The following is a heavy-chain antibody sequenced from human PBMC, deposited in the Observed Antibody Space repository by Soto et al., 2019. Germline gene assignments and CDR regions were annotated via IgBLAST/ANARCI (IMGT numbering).Heavy chain of an antibody. CDR2: IIPIFGTA. J-gene: IGHJ6*02. CDR3: ARGLIQLWFEAYYYYGMNV. Sequence: ASVKVSCKASGGTFSSYAISWVRQAPGQGLEWMGGIIPIFGTANYAQKFQGRVTITADESTSTAYMELSSLRSEDTAVYYCARGLIQLWFEAYYYYGMNVWGQGTTVTVSS. CDR1: GGTFSSYA. D-gene: IGHD5-18*01. V-gene: IGHV1-69*13.